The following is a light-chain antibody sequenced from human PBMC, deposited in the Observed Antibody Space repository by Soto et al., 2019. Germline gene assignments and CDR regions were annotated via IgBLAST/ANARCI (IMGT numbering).Light chain of an antibody. J-gene: IGKJ2*01. Sequence: EIGLTQSRGTLSLSPGERATHACRASQSISSSNLAWYQQKPGQAPRLLIYAASSRATGIPDRFSGSGSGTDFTLTIRRLEPEDFAVYYCQQYGSSSYTFGQGTQLEIK. V-gene: IGKV3-20*01. CDR3: QQYGSSSYT. CDR1: QSISSSN. CDR2: AAS.